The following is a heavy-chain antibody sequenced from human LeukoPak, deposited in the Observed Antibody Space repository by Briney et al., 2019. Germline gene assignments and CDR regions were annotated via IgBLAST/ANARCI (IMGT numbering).Heavy chain of an antibody. CDR1: GYTFTGYY. CDR2: INPNSGGT. D-gene: IGHD3-22*01. J-gene: IGHJ4*02. V-gene: IGHV1-2*02. CDR3: ARGPRANYYDSSGYYY. Sequence: ASVTVSCKASGYTFTGYYMHWVRQAPEQGLEWMGWINPNSGGTNYAQKFQGRVTMTRDTSISTAYMELSRLRSDDTAVYYCARGPRANYYDSSGYYYWGQGTLVTVSS.